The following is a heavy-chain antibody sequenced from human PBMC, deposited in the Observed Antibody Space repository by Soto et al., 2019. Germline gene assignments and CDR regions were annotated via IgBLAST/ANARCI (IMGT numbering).Heavy chain of an antibody. V-gene: IGHV4-30-4*01. CDR3: ARVGGYYSGAFDY. J-gene: IGHJ4*02. D-gene: IGHD3-22*01. CDR1: GGSISSGDYY. Sequence: SETLSLTCTVSGGSISSGDYYWSWIRQPPGKGLEWIGYIYYSGSTYYNPSLKSRVTISVDTSKNQFSLKLSSVTAADTAVYYCARVGGYYSGAFDYWGQGTLVTVSS. CDR2: IYYSGST.